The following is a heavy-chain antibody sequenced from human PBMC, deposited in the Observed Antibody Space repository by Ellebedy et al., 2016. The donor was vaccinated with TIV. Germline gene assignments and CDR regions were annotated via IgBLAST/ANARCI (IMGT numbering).Heavy chain of an antibody. Sequence: PGGSLRLSCVASGFTFSNYAMHWVRQAPGKGLEWLAVISYDGINQYYTDSVEGRFTISIDNSKNTLYLQMNSLRDEDTAVFYCARCPRGDYVFGEFDYWGQGTLVTVSS. D-gene: IGHD4-17*01. CDR2: ISYDGINQ. CDR3: ARCPRGDYVFGEFDY. V-gene: IGHV3-30*04. J-gene: IGHJ4*02. CDR1: GFTFSNYA.